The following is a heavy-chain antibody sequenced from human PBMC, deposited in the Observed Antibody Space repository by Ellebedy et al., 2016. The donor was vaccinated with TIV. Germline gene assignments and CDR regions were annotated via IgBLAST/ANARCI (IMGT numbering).Heavy chain of an antibody. Sequence: GESLKISXVGSGFIFSDYAMTWVRQTPAEGLAWVAVISKDGETHILDSVRDRLTISRDNSMNTVYLQMDTLRPEDTAVYYCAKEDGGHSQIDYWGQGAPVIIAS. CDR1: GFIFSDYA. D-gene: IGHD4-23*01. V-gene: IGHV3-30*18. J-gene: IGHJ4*02. CDR2: ISKDGET. CDR3: AKEDGGHSQIDY.